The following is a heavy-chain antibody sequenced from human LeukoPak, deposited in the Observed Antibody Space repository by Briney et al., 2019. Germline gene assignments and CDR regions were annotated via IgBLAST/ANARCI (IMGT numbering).Heavy chain of an antibody. D-gene: IGHD6-6*01. CDR1: GFTFSSYE. Sequence: GSLRLSCAASGFTFSSYEMNWVRQAPGKGLEWVSYISSSGSTIYYADSVKGRFTISRDNAKNSLYLQMNSLRAEDTAVYYCARDTSSSIAARPSNSDYWGQGTLVTVSS. J-gene: IGHJ4*02. V-gene: IGHV3-48*03. CDR2: ISSSGSTI. CDR3: ARDTSSSIAARPSNSDY.